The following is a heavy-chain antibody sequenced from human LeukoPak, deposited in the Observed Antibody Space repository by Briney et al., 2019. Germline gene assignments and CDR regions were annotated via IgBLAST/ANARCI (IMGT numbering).Heavy chain of an antibody. V-gene: IGHV1-18*01. CDR1: GYTFTSYG. J-gene: IGHJ5*02. CDR3: AKDLDCSSTSCLPWFEP. CDR2: ISAYNGNT. D-gene: IGHD2-2*01. Sequence: ASVKVSCKASGYTFTSYGISWVRQAPGQGLEWMGWISAYNGNTNYAQKLQGRVTMTTDTSTSTAYMELRSLRSDDTAVYYCAKDLDCSSTSCLPWFEPWGQGTLVTVSS.